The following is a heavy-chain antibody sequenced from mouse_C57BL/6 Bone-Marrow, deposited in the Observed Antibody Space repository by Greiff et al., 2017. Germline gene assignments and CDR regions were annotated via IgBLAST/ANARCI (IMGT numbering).Heavy chain of an antibody. Sequence: VNVVESGAELVRPGASVTLSCKASGYTFTDYEMHWVKQTPVHGLEWIGAIDPETGGTAYNQKFKGKAILTADKSSSTAYMELRSLTSEDSAVYYCTRGLRRRGYYFDYWGQGTTLTVSS. CDR3: TRGLRRRGYYFDY. CDR1: GYTFTDYE. D-gene: IGHD2-4*01. CDR2: IDPETGGT. J-gene: IGHJ2*01. V-gene: IGHV1-15*01.